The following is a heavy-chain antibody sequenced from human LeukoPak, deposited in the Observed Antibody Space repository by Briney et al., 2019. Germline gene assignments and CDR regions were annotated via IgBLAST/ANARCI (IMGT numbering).Heavy chain of an antibody. J-gene: IGHJ4*01. Sequence: GGSLRLSCAASGFTFSAYVMHWVRQAPGKGLECVAAISNDGNDKYYGDSVKGRFSISRDNSKNTLYLQMGRLRTEDTAVYYCARDGGYTGGWTYGAGDYWGQGTLVTVSS. V-gene: IGHV3-30*04. D-gene: IGHD3-10*01. CDR2: ISNDGNDK. CDR1: GFTFSAYV. CDR3: ARDGGYTGGWTYGAGDY.